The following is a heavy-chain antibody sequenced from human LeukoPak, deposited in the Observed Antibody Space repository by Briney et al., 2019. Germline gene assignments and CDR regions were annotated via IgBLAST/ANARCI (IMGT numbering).Heavy chain of an antibody. D-gene: IGHD3-22*01. CDR1: GGSISSSSYY. CDR3: ARHPYDSSGYYYSSDY. J-gene: IGHJ4*02. CDR2: IYYSGST. Sequence: SETLSLTCTVSGGSISSSSYYWGWIRQPPGKGLEWIGSIYYSGSTYYNPSLKRRVTISVDTSKNQFSLKLSSVTAADTAVYYCARHPYDSSGYYYSSDYWGQGTLVTVSS. V-gene: IGHV4-39*01.